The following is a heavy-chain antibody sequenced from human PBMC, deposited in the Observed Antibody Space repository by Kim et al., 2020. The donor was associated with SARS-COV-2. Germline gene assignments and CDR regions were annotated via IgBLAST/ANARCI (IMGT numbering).Heavy chain of an antibody. Sequence: YGQKFQGRVTMTRDTSTSTVYMELSSLRSEDTAVYYCARVQSSGWNAFDYWGQGTLVTVSS. V-gene: IGHV1-46*01. J-gene: IGHJ4*02. CDR3: ARVQSSGWNAFDY. D-gene: IGHD6-19*01.